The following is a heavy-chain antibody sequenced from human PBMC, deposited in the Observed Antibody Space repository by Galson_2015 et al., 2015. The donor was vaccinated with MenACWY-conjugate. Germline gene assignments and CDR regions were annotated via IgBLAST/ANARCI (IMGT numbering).Heavy chain of an antibody. V-gene: IGHV2-70*04. J-gene: IGHJ4*02. CDR2: IDWDDDK. CDR1: GFSLSTRGMR. Sequence: PALVKPTQTLTLTCTFSGFSLSTRGMRVNWVRQPPGKALEWLARIDWDDDKLYNTSLRTRLTISKDTSKNQVVLTMTNMDPVDTATYYCVRTSYCSGGRCYSPFDFWGQGTLVIVSS. CDR3: VRTSYCSGGRCYSPFDF. D-gene: IGHD2-15*01.